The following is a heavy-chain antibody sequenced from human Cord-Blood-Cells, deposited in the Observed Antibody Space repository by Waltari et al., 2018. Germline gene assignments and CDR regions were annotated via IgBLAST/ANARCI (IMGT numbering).Heavy chain of an antibody. CDR2: INPNSGGT. J-gene: IGHJ5*02. D-gene: IGHD3-10*01. CDR1: GYTFTGYY. CDR3: ARREGGSGSYWFDP. V-gene: IGHV1-2*02. Sequence: QVQLVQSGAEVKKPGASVKVSCKASGYTFTGYYMHWVRQAPGQGLEWMGWINPNSGGTNDAQKFQGRVTMTRDTSISTAYMELSRLRSDDTAVYYCARREGGSGSYWFDPWGQGTLVTVSS.